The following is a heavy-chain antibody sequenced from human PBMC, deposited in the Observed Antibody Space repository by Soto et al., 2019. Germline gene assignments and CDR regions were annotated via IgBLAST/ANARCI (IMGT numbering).Heavy chain of an antibody. V-gene: IGHV3-21*01. CDR3: ARTRGYSYGYGYYYYSMDV. D-gene: IGHD5-18*01. CDR1: GFTFSSYS. Sequence: EVQLVESGGGLVKPGGSLRLSCAASGFTFSSYSMNWVRQAPGKGLEWVSSISSSSSYIYYADSVKGRFTISRDNAKNSLYLQMNSLRAEDTAVYYCARTRGYSYGYGYYYYSMDVWGQGTTVTVSS. CDR2: ISSSSSYI. J-gene: IGHJ6*02.